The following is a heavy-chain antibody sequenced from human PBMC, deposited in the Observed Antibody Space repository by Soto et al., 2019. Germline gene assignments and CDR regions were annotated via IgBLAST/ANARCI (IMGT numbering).Heavy chain of an antibody. CDR3: ARGHFDSRGYSNALEY. J-gene: IGHJ4*02. V-gene: IGHV4-34*01. CDR2: INHSGST. D-gene: IGHD3-22*01. CDR1: GRSFSGYY. Sequence: DTLSLTCAVDGRSFSGYYWRWIRQPPGKGLEWIGEINHSGSTDSSPSLKSRVTISLDMSKNHVSLILKSVNIADSAIYYCARGHFDSRGYSNALEYWGQGIQVTVSS.